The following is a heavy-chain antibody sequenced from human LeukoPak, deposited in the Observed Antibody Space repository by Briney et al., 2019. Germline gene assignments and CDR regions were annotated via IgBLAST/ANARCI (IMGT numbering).Heavy chain of an antibody. J-gene: IGHJ4*02. CDR1: GFTFSDYY. Sequence: GGSLRLSCAASGFTFSDYYMSWIRQAPGKGLEWVSYISSSGSTIYYADSVKGRFTISRDNAKNSLYLQMNSLRAEDTAVYYCARLPSTVVTPMGFDYWGQGTLVTVSS. CDR2: ISSSGSTI. V-gene: IGHV3-11*01. D-gene: IGHD4-23*01. CDR3: ARLPSTVVTPMGFDY.